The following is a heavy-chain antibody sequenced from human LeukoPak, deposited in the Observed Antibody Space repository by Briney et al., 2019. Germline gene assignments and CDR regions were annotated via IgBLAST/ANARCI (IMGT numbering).Heavy chain of an antibody. CDR1: GYTFISYY. CDR3: ARVPGIAAAGRLDLDY. J-gene: IGHJ4*02. CDR2: INPSGGST. D-gene: IGHD6-13*01. Sequence: ASVKVSCKASGYTFISYYMHWVRQAPGQGLEWMGIINPSGGSTSYAQKFQGRVTMTRDMSTSTVYMKLSSLRSEDTAVYYCARVPGIAAAGRLDLDYWGQGTLVTVSS. V-gene: IGHV1-46*01.